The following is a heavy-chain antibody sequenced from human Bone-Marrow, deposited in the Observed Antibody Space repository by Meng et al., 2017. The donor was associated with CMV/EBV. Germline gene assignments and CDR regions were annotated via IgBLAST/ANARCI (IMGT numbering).Heavy chain of an antibody. J-gene: IGHJ6*02. CDR1: GYTFTGYY. V-gene: IGHV1-2*02. CDR3: ARDQVSTVTTEPENYGMDV. D-gene: IGHD4-11*01. Sequence: ASVKVSCKASGYTFTGYYMHWVRQAPGQGLEWMGWINPNSGGTNYAQKFQGRVTMTRDTSISTAYMELSRLRSDDTAVYYCARDQVSTVTTEPENYGMDVWGQGTTVTVSS. CDR2: INPNSGGT.